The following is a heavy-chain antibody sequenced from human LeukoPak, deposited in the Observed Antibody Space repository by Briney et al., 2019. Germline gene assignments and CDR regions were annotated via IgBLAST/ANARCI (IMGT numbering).Heavy chain of an antibody. V-gene: IGHV4-59*01. CDR2: IYYSGST. CDR3: AREATSSSWYGYYYYYMDV. CDR1: GGSISSYS. J-gene: IGHJ6*03. D-gene: IGHD6-13*01. Sequence: SETLSLTCTVSGGSISSYSWSWIRQPPGKGLEWIGYIYYSGSTNYNPSLKSRVTISVDTSKNQFSLKLSSVTAADTAVYYCAREATSSSWYGYYYYYMDVWGKGTTVTVSS.